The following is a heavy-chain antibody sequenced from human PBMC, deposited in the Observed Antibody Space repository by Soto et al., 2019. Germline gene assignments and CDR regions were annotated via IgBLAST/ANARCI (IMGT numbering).Heavy chain of an antibody. Sequence: SVKVSCKASGFTFTSSAMQWVRQARGQRLEWIGWIVVGSGNTNYAQKFQERVTITRDMSTSTAYMELSSLRSEDTAVYYCAAADYFVSSGYFIGRYVFDIWGQGTMVTVSS. CDR1: GFTFTSSA. D-gene: IGHD3-22*01. CDR3: AAADYFVSSGYFIGRYVFDI. J-gene: IGHJ3*02. V-gene: IGHV1-58*02. CDR2: IVVGSGNT.